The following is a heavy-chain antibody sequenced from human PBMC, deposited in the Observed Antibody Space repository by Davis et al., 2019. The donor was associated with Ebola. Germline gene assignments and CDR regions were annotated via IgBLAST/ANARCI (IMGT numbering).Heavy chain of an antibody. CDR1: GGSISSYY. CDR2: IYSSGST. V-gene: IGHV4-4*07. Sequence: PSETLSLTCTVSGGSISSYYWSWIRQPAGKGLEWIGRIYSSGSTNYNPSLNSRVTISVDTSKSQFSLKLTSVTTADTAVYYCARVAYGSDYRWFDPWGQGTLVTVSS. D-gene: IGHD3-10*01. CDR3: ARVAYGSDYRWFDP. J-gene: IGHJ5*02.